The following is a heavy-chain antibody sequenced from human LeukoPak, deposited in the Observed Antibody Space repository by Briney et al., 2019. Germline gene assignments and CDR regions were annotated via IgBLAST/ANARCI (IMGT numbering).Heavy chain of an antibody. D-gene: IGHD6-13*01. CDR3: ASPPFGSSRSSASPYYYYMDV. V-gene: IGHV4-34*01. J-gene: IGHJ6*03. CDR1: GGSFSGYY. Sequence: PSETLSLTCAVYGGSFSGYYWSWIRQPPGKGLEWIGEINHSGSTNYNPSLKSRVTISVDTSKNQFSLKLSSVTAADTAVYYCASPPFGSSRSSASPYYYYMDVWGKGTTVTISS. CDR2: INHSGST.